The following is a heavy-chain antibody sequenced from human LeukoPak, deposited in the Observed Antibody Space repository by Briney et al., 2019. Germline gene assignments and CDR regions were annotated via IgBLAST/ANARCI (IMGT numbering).Heavy chain of an antibody. D-gene: IGHD1-7*01. V-gene: IGHV4-31*03. J-gene: IGHJ2*01. CDR2: IYYSGST. Sequence: PSETLSLTCTVSGGSISSGGYYWSWIRQHTGKGLEWIGYIYYSGSTYYNPSLKSRVTISVDTSKNQFSLKLSSVTAADTAVYYCARATTRPLSGYFDLWGRGTLVTVSS. CDR1: GGSISSGGYY. CDR3: ARATTRPLSGYFDL.